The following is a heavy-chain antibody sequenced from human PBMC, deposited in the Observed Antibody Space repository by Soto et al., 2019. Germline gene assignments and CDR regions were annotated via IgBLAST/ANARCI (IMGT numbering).Heavy chain of an antibody. CDR2: IYYSGST. D-gene: IGHD3-10*01. J-gene: IGHJ6*03. V-gene: IGHV4-39*01. Sequence: SETLSLTCTVFGDSIININFYLGLILQPPGKGLEWIGTIYYSGSTYYNPSLKSRVTISVDTSNNQLSLKLSSVTAADTAVYYCARHYGYYSYYMDVWTKGTTVTVSS. CDR1: GDSIININFY. CDR3: ARHYGYYSYYMDV.